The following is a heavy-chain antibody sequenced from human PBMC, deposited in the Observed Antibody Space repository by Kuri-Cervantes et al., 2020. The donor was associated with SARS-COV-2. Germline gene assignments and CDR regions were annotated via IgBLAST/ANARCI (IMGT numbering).Heavy chain of an antibody. Sequence: LSLTCAASGFTFSSYAMHWVRQAPGKGLEWVAVISYDGSNKYYADSVKGRFTISRDNSKNTLYLQMNSLRAEDMAVYYCARESWAWLQLFDAFDIWGQGTMVTVSS. CDR3: ARESWAWLQLFDAFDI. D-gene: IGHD5-24*01. V-gene: IGHV3-30*04. CDR1: GFTFSSYA. CDR2: ISYDGSNK. J-gene: IGHJ3*02.